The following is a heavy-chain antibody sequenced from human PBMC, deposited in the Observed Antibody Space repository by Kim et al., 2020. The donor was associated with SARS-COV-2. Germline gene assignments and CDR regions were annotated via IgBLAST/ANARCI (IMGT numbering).Heavy chain of an antibody. D-gene: IGHD2-2*01. V-gene: IGHV3-21*01. CDR3: ARVFGYCSSTSCPNYYYYGMDV. J-gene: IGHJ6*02. CDR1: GFTFSSYS. Sequence: GGSLRLSCAASGFTFSSYSMNWVRQAPGKGLEWVSSISSSSSYIYYADSVKGRFTISRDNAKNSLYLQMNSLRAEDTAVYYCARVFGYCSSTSCPNYYYYGMDVWGQGTTVTVSS. CDR2: ISSSSSYI.